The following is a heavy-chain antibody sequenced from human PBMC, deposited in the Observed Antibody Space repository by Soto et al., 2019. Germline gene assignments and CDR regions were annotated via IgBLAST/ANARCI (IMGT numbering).Heavy chain of an antibody. Sequence: EVQLVESGGDLVQPGESLRLSCAASGVTLSTYCMSWVRQTPGKGLEWVANINQDGSDRHYVDSVKGRFPMPRDNAKNSLFLQMNSPRAEDTALYYCETLRETREDTLLAYFDLWGPGTQVTVSS. CDR3: ETLRETREDTLLAYFDL. CDR1: GVTLSTYC. D-gene: IGHD3-10*01. CDR2: INQDGSDR. J-gene: IGHJ2*01. V-gene: IGHV3-7*02.